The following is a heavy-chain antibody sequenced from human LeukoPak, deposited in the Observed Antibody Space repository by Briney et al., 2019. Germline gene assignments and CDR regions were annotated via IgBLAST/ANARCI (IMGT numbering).Heavy chain of an antibody. J-gene: IGHJ4*02. CDR2: ISGSGDNI. V-gene: IGHV3-23*01. D-gene: IGHD4-17*01. CDR3: AKDLVTAVTVGYYFDY. CDR1: GFTFSSYG. Sequence: QPGGSLRLSCAASGFTFSSYGMSWVRQAPGKGLEWVSAISGSGDNIYYADSVKGRFTISRDNSKNTLYLQMNSLRVEDTAAYFCAKDLVTAVTVGYYFDYWGQGTLVTVSS.